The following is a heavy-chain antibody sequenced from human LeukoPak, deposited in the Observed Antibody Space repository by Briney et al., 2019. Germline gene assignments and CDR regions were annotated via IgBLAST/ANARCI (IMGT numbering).Heavy chain of an antibody. V-gene: IGHV3-11*04. D-gene: IGHD2-2*01. CDR1: GFIFRDYY. CDR2: ISSSSSTI. CDR3: ARVSSAAAIDY. J-gene: IGHJ4*02. Sequence: GGSLRLSCAASGFIFRDYYMSWIRQAPGKGLEWVSYISSSSSTIYYADSVKGRFTISRDNAKNSLYLQMNSLRAEDTAVYYCARVSSAAAIDYWGQGTLVTVSS.